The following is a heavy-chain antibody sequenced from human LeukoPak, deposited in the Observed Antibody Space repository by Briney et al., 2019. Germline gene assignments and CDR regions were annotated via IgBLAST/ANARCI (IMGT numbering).Heavy chain of an antibody. Sequence: GGSLRLSCAASGFTFSSYSMNWVRQAPGKGLEWVSYISSSSSTIYYADSVKGRFTISRDNAKNSLYLQMNSLRAEDTAVYYCARLQSDPTGYWSIAVAGEFDYWGQGTLVTVSS. CDR1: GFTFSSYS. CDR2: ISSSSSTI. V-gene: IGHV3-48*04. J-gene: IGHJ4*02. D-gene: IGHD6-19*01. CDR3: ARLQSDPTGYWSIAVAGEFDY.